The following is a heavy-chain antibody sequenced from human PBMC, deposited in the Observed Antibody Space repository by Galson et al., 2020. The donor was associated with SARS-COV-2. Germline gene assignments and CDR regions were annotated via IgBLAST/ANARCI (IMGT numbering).Heavy chain of an antibody. J-gene: IGHJ3*02. D-gene: IGHD3-22*01. CDR2: VDWDDNK. Sequence: ESGPTLVKPTQTLTLTCSFSGFSLSSRGMCVSWIRQSPGKALEWLARVDWDDNKYYNTSLKTRLTISKDTSKNQVVLTMTNMDPGDTATYYGARGVSRVVADMGRVGAFDSWGQGTMVAVCS. CDR3: ARGVSRVVADMGRVGAFDS. CDR1: GFSLSSRGMC. V-gene: IGHV2-70*11.